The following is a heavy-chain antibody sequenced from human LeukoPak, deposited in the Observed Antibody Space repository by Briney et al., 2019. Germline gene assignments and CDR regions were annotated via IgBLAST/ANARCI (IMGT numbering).Heavy chain of an antibody. Sequence: ASVKVSCKASGYTFTSYYMHWVRQAPGQGLEWMGWINPNSGGTNYAQKFQGRVTMTRDTSISTAYMELSRLRSDDTAVYYCARSAHYYDSSGYFDYWGQGTLVTVSS. CDR1: GYTFTSYY. CDR3: ARSAHYYDSSGYFDY. J-gene: IGHJ4*02. D-gene: IGHD3-22*01. CDR2: INPNSGGT. V-gene: IGHV1-2*02.